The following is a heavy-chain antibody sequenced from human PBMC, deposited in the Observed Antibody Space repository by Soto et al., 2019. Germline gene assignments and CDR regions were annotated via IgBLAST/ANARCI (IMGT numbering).Heavy chain of an antibody. CDR2: ISDDGSTT. CDR1: GFTFSAYW. J-gene: IGHJ4*02. V-gene: IGHV3-74*01. CDR3: TRGHRVSSTGTGDH. Sequence: GGSLRLSCEVSGFTFSAYWMHWVRQVPGKGLIWVSRISDDGSTTTYADSVKGRFTISRDNAKNTLYLQMNSLRADDTGLYYCTRGHRVSSTGTGDHWGQGTLVTFSS. D-gene: IGHD1-1*01.